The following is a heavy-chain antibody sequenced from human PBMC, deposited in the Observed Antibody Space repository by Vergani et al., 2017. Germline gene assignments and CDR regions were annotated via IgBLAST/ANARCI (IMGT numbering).Heavy chain of an antibody. CDR2: INPSGGST. D-gene: IGHD2-15*01. Sequence: QVQLVQSGAEVKKPGASVKVSCKASGYTFTSYYMHWVRQAPGQGLEWMGIINPSGGSTSYAQKFQGRVTVTADKSTSTAYMGLGSLRSDDPAVYYCARGGVVAATYIIWFDPWGQGTLVTVSS. J-gene: IGHJ5*02. CDR3: ARGGVVAATYIIWFDP. V-gene: IGHV1-46*01. CDR1: GYTFTSYY.